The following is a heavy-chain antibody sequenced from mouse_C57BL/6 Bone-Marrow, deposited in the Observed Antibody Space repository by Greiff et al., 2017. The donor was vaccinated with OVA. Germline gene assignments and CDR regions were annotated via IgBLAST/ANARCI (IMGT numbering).Heavy chain of an antibody. CDR3: ASPLITTVVAMDYFDY. J-gene: IGHJ2*01. CDR2: IHPNSGST. CDR1: GYTFTSYW. V-gene: IGHV1-64*01. D-gene: IGHD1-1*01. Sequence: QVQLQQPGAELVKPGASVKLSCKASGYTFTSYWMHWVKQRPGHGLEWIGMIHPNSGSTNYNEKFKSKATLTVDKSSSTAYMQLSSLTSEDSAVYYCASPLITTVVAMDYFDYWGQGTTLTVSS.